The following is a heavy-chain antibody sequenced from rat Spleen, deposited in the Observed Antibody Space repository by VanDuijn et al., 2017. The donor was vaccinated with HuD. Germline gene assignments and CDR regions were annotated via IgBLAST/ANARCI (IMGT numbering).Heavy chain of an antibody. CDR3: TTGSVSFDY. J-gene: IGHJ2*01. Sequence: EVQLVESDGGLVQPGRSLKLSCVASGFTFNKYWMTWIRQAPGKGLEWIASITNTGGGTHYPDSVKGRFTISRDDSKSMVYLQMDNLKTEDTAMYYCTTGSVSFDYWGQGVMVTVSS. V-gene: IGHV5-31*01. CDR2: ITNTGGGT. D-gene: IGHD5-1*01. CDR1: GFTFNKYW.